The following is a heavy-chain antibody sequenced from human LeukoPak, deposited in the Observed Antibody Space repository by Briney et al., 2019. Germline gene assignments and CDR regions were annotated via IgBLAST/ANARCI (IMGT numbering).Heavy chain of an antibody. J-gene: IGHJ4*02. CDR1: GGSISSSSYY. D-gene: IGHD3-22*01. Sequence: PSETLSLTCTVSGGSISSSSYYWGWIRQPPGKGLEWIGSIYYSGSTYYNPSLKSRVTISVDTSKNQFSLKLSSVTAADTAVYYCARDAGITMIVVANRVYFDYWGQGTLVTVSS. CDR3: ARDAGITMIVVANRVYFDY. CDR2: IYYSGST. V-gene: IGHV4-39*07.